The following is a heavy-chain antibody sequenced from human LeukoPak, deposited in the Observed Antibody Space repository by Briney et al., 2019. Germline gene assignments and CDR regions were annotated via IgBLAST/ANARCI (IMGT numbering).Heavy chain of an antibody. J-gene: IGHJ3*02. CDR2: INHSGST. CDR3: ARVGYGSGSYYNNAFDI. D-gene: IGHD3-10*01. V-gene: IGHV4-34*01. Sequence: SETLSLTCAVYGGSSSGYYWSWIRPPPGRGREWMGEINHSGSTNYNPSLKSRVTISVDTSKNQFSLKLSSVTAADTAVYYCARVGYGSGSYYNNAFDIWGQGTMVTVSS. CDR1: GGSSSGYY.